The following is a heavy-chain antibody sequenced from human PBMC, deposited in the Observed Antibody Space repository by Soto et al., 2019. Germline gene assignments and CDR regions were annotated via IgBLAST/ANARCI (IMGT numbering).Heavy chain of an antibody. J-gene: IGHJ4*02. CDR3: ARDGGRHSGGIDY. CDR1: GGTFSSYS. V-gene: IGHV1-69*01. D-gene: IGHD1-26*01. Sequence: QVQLVQSGAEVKKPGASVQVSCKASGGTFSSYSITWGRRAPGQGLEWMGEIIPIFGTANYAQEFQGRVTITADESTSTAYMELSSLGSEDTAVYYGARDGGRHSGGIDYWGPGTLVTVSS. CDR2: IIPIFGTA.